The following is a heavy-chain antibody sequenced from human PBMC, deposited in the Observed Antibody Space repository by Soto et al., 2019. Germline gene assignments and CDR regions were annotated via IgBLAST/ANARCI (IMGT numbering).Heavy chain of an antibody. Sequence: EVQLLESGGGLVQPGGSLRLSCAASGFTFSSYAMSWVRQAPGKGLEWVSAISGSGGSTYYADSVKGRFTISRDNSKNTLYLQMNSLRAEDTAVYYCAKTLGYCSGGSCWCDPWGQGTLVTVSS. V-gene: IGHV3-23*01. CDR2: ISGSGGST. D-gene: IGHD2-15*01. CDR1: GFTFSSYA. CDR3: AKTLGYCSGGSCWCDP. J-gene: IGHJ5*02.